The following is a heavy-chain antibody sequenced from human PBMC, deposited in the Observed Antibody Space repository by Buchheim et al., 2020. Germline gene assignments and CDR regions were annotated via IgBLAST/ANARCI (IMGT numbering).Heavy chain of an antibody. CDR2: ISYDGSNK. V-gene: IGHV3-30-3*01. D-gene: IGHD3-22*01. J-gene: IGHJ4*02. CDR3: ARGYYYDSSGSYFDY. CDR1: GFTFSSYA. Sequence: QVQLVESGGGVVQPGRSLRLSCAASGFTFSSYAMHWVRQAPGKGLEWVAVISYDGSNKYYADSVKGRFTISRDNSKNTLYLQMNSLRAEDTAVYYCARGYYYDSSGSYFDYWGQGTL.